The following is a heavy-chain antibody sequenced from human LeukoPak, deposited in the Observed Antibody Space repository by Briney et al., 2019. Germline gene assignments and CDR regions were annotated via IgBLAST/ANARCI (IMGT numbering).Heavy chain of an antibody. CDR1: GFTFSRYW. J-gene: IGHJ4*02. Sequence: GGSLRLSCAASGFTFSRYWMHWVRQAPGKGLMWVSRISPDGSTTLYADSVKGRFTISRDNAKNTLYLQMNSLRAEDTAVYYCTSDTVDTAVGIDYWGQGTLVTVSS. CDR2: ISPDGSTT. D-gene: IGHD5-18*01. CDR3: TSDTVDTAVGIDY. V-gene: IGHV3-74*03.